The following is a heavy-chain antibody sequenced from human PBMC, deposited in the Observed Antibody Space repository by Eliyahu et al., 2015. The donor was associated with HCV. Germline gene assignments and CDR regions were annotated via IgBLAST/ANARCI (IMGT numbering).Heavy chain of an antibody. Sequence: QVQLQESGPGLVKPSETLSLTCXVXGGXITTXXWSWIRQPPGKGLEWIGXIHYSGSTNYNPSLKSRVTISVDRSKNXFSLNLTSVTAADTAVYYCASGGGGIAVAGTGGWFDPWGQGTLVTVSS. CDR2: IHYSGST. CDR3: ASGGGGIAVAGTGGWFDP. V-gene: IGHV4-59*01. CDR1: GGXITTXX. J-gene: IGHJ5*02. D-gene: IGHD6-19*01.